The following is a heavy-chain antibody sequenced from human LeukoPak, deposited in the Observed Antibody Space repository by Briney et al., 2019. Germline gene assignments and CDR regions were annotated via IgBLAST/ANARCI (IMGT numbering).Heavy chain of an antibody. CDR3: ARHGGTRVTLVQVYYFDY. D-gene: IGHD4-11*01. Sequence: SETLSLTCSVSGVSSTSISYDWGWIGQPPEKGVEWIGSIYYTGCTYYSPSLKSRVTISVDTSKNQFSLKLSSVTAADTAVYYCARHGGTRVTLVQVYYFDYWGQGTLVTVSS. CDR1: GVSSTSISYD. V-gene: IGHV4-39*01. J-gene: IGHJ4*02. CDR2: IYYTGCT.